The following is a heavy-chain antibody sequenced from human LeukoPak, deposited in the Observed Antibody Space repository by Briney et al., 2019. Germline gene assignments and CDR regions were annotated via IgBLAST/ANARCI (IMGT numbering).Heavy chain of an antibody. V-gene: IGHV4-39*01. J-gene: IGHJ4*02. CDR1: GGSIGSSGYY. CDR2: IYYSGST. CDR3: ARTYSSSWYY. Sequence: SETLSLTCTVFGGSIGSSGYYWGWIRQPPGKGLEWIGSIYYSGSTYHNPSLRSRVTMSVDTSKNQFSLKLNSVTAADTAVYYCARTYSSSWYYWGQGTLVTVSS. D-gene: IGHD6-13*01.